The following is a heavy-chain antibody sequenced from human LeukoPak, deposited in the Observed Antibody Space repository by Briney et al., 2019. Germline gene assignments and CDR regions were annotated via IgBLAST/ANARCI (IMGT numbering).Heavy chain of an antibody. CDR1: GGSISSYY. Sequence: SETLSLTCTVSGGSISSYYWSWIRQPAGEGLEWIGRLHTSGSTHYNPSLKSRVTMSVDTSKNQFSLRLSSVTAADTAVYYCARSYYYGSGRWFDPWGQGTLVTASS. J-gene: IGHJ5*02. D-gene: IGHD3-10*01. CDR2: LHTSGST. CDR3: ARSYYYGSGRWFDP. V-gene: IGHV4-4*07.